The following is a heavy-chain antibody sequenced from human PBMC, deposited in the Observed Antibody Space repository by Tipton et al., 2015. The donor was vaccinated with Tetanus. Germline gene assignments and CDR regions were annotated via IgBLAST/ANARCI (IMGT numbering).Heavy chain of an antibody. V-gene: IGHV4-59*01. CDR3: ARGPSYSGAWYHY. CDR2: IYYKGST. J-gene: IGHJ4*02. CDR1: GDSMSPYY. Sequence: TLFLTCTISGDSMSPYYWGWLRQPPGKGLEWIGYIYYKGSTNYNPSLRSRVTISIDASSNQFSLKLTSVTPADTAIYYCARGPSYSGAWYHYWGQGAMVTVSP. D-gene: IGHD6-19*01.